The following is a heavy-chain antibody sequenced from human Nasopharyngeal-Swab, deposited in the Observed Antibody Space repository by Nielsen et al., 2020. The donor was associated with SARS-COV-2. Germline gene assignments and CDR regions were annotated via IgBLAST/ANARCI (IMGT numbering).Heavy chain of an antibody. Sequence: GGSLRLSCAASGFTFDDYAMHWVRQAPGKGLEWVSLISGDGGSTYYADSVKGRFTISRDNSKNSLYLQMNSLRTEDTALYYCAKDKGCSGGSCYSWYYYGMDVWGQGTTVTVSS. V-gene: IGHV3-43*02. CDR2: ISGDGGST. CDR3: AKDKGCSGGSCYSWYYYGMDV. J-gene: IGHJ6*02. D-gene: IGHD2-15*01. CDR1: GFTFDDYA.